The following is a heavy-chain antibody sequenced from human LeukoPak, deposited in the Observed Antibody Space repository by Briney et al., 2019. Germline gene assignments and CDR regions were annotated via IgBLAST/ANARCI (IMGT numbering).Heavy chain of an antibody. V-gene: IGHV1-18*01. Sequence: ASVKVSCKASGYTFTSYGISWVRQAPGQGLEWMGWISAYNGNTNYAQKLQGRVTMTTDTSTSTAYMELRSLRSDDTAVYYCASQGYCSSTSCYGPSYYHYYMDVWGKGTTVTVSS. CDR2: ISAYNGNT. J-gene: IGHJ6*03. D-gene: IGHD2-2*01. CDR3: ASQGYCSSTSCYGPSYYHYYMDV. CDR1: GYTFTSYG.